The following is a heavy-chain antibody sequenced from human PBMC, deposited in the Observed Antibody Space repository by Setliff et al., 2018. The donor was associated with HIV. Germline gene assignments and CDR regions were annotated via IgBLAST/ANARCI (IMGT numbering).Heavy chain of an antibody. V-gene: IGHV3-33*01. J-gene: IGHJ4*02. CDR1: GFSLSSYE. D-gene: IGHD6-19*01. Sequence: GGSLRLSCAASGFSLSSYEMHWLRQAPGKGLEWVALIWFDGTKQFYTDSVKGRFTISRDSSTLYLQMNSLRVEDTAVYYCARDISYGSNWPDYWGQGTLVTAPQ. CDR2: IWFDGTKQ. CDR3: ARDISYGSNWPDY.